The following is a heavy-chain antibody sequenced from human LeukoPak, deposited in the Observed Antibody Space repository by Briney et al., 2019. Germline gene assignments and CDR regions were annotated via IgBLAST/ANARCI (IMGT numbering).Heavy chain of an antibody. CDR2: IYSGGST. CDR1: GFTVSSNY. D-gene: IGHD7-27*01. CDR3: TALLGITATLVY. J-gene: IGHJ4*02. Sequence: GGSLRLSCAASGFTVSSNYMSWVRQAPGKGLEWVSVIYSGGSTYYADSVKGRFTISRDDSENTLYLQMNSLKSEDTAVYYCTALLGITATLVYWGQGTLVTVSS. V-gene: IGHV3-66*01.